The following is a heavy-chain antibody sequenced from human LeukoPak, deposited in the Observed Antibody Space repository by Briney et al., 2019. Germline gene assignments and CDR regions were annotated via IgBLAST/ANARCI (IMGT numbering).Heavy chain of an antibody. CDR3: ANGWGMASFDY. CDR1: GFTFDDYA. J-gene: IGHJ4*02. CDR2: ISGEGGST. D-gene: IGHD3-10*01. Sequence: PGGSLRLSCAASGFTFDDYAMHWVRQAPGKGLEWVSLISGEGGSTYYADSVKGRFTISRDNSKNSLYLQMNSLRTEDTALYYCANGWGMASFDYWGQGTLVTVS. V-gene: IGHV3-43*02.